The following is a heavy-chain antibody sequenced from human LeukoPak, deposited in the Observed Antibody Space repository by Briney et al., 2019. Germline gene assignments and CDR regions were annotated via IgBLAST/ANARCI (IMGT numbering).Heavy chain of an antibody. D-gene: IGHD6-19*01. CDR3: ASSRRNSGWDN. V-gene: IGHV1-46*01. J-gene: IGHJ4*02. Sequence: EASVKVSCKASGYTFTGYYMHWVRQAPGQGLEWMGIINPSGGSTSYAQKFQGRVTMTRDMSTSTVYMELSSLRSEDTAVYYCASSRRNSGWDNWGQGTLVTVSS. CDR1: GYTFTGYY. CDR2: INPSGGST.